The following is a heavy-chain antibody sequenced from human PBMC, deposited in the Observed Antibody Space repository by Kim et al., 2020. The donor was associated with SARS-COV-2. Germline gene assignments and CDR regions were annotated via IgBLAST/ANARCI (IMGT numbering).Heavy chain of an antibody. CDR2: KTYEATNK. Sequence: GGSLRLSWAAAGYTLRSYDMNSARKEKDKETKPPAVKTYEATNKQQPNPDKGRFTIPRDNSKNTLYLQMNSLRAEDTAVYYCARDVEQLVRHYYYYMDVWGKGTTVTVSS. CDR1: GYTLRSYD. D-gene: IGHD6-6*01. V-gene: IGHV3-30*01. J-gene: IGHJ6*03. CDR3: ARDVEQLVRHYYYYMDV.